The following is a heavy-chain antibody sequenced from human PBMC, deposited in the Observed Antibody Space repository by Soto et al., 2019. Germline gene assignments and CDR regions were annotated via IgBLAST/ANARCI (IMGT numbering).Heavy chain of an antibody. J-gene: IGHJ6*02. D-gene: IGHD6-13*01. Sequence: ASVKVSCKASGYTFTSYYMHWVRQAPGQGLEWMGIINPSGGSTSYAQKFQGRVTMTRDTSTSTVYMELSSLRSEDMAVYYCARDLLDSSTPDYGMDVWGQGTTVTVSS. CDR1: GYTFTSYY. CDR2: INPSGGST. CDR3: ARDLLDSSTPDYGMDV. V-gene: IGHV1-46*01.